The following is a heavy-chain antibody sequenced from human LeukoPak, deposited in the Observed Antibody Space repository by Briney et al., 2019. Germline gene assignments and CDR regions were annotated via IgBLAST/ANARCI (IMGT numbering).Heavy chain of an antibody. V-gene: IGHV1-18*01. CDR1: GYTFTSYG. D-gene: IGHD3-16*01. CDR3: ARGYYDYVWGSYSFDY. Sequence: GASVKVSCKASGYTFTSYGISWVRQAPGQGLEWMGWISACNGNTNYAQKLQGRVTMTTDTSTSTAYMELRSLRSDDTAVYYCARGYYDYVWGSYSFDYWGQGTLVTVSS. CDR2: ISACNGNT. J-gene: IGHJ4*02.